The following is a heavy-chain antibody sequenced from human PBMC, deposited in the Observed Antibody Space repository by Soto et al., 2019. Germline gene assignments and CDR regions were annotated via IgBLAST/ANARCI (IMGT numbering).Heavy chain of an antibody. Sequence: QVQVVQSGAEVKKPGSSVKVSCKVSGGTFSSDAISWVRQAPGQGLEWMGGIIPIFGKPNYAERFQGRVTIIADESTRTGYMELGGLRCDDAAVYYCARAPPIESRHHGMEVWGQGTTVVVSS. V-gene: IGHV1-69*01. J-gene: IGHJ6*02. D-gene: IGHD1-26*01. CDR3: ARAPPIESRHHGMEV. CDR1: GGTFSSDA. CDR2: IIPIFGKP.